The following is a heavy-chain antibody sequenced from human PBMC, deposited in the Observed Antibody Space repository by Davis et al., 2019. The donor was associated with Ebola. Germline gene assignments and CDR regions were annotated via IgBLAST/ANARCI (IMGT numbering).Heavy chain of an antibody. V-gene: IGHV4-28*06. J-gene: IGHJ5*02. CDR3: ARAVGPCSTSSCLTWFGP. CDR2: IHYRGNT. Sequence: PSETLSLTCTVSDYSITRSDWWGWIRQSPGKGLEWIGYIHYRGNTKDNPSLQSRVTMSVDTSKNQFSLNLKSVTAFDSAIYYCARAVGPCSTSSCLTWFGPWGQGIVVTVSS. D-gene: IGHD2-2*01. CDR1: DYSITRSDW.